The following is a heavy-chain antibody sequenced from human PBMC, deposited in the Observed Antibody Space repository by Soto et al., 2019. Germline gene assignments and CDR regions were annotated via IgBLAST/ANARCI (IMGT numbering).Heavy chain of an antibody. CDR1: GGSISSFCYY. Sequence: SETLSLTCAVSGGSISSFCYYWSWIRQHPGKGLEWIGYIYYSGSTYYNPSLKSRVTISVDTSKNQFSLKLSSVTAADTAVYYCARVVGAVAGPYNWFDPWGQGTLVTVSS. CDR2: IYYSGST. CDR3: ARVVGAVAGPYNWFDP. V-gene: IGHV4-31*11. J-gene: IGHJ5*02. D-gene: IGHD6-19*01.